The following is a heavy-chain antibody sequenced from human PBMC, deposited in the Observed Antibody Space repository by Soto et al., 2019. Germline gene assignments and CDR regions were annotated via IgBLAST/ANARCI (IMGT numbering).Heavy chain of an antibody. Sequence: GGSLRLSCAASGFTFSSYAMSWVRQAPGKGLEWVSAISGSGGSTYYADSVKGRFTISRDNSKNTLYLQMNSLGAEDTAVYYCANLGDSGYYRVSLYYFDYWGQGTLVTVSS. CDR3: ANLGDSGYYRVSLYYFDY. D-gene: IGHD3-9*01. CDR1: GFTFSSYA. V-gene: IGHV3-23*01. J-gene: IGHJ4*02. CDR2: ISGSGGST.